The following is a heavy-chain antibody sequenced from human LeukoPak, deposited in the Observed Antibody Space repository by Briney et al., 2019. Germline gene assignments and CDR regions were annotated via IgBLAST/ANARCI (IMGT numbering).Heavy chain of an antibody. J-gene: IGHJ4*02. CDR2: ISKDGSDK. Sequence: GGSLRLSCAASGFTFSSYAMSWVRQAPGKGLEWVAVISKDGSDKYYPGSVRGRFTISRDNSKNTIYLQMDSLRAEDTAIYYCARDYWWNYDYWGQGTLVTVSS. V-gene: IGHV3-30-3*01. D-gene: IGHD1-7*01. CDR3: ARDYWWNYDY. CDR1: GFTFSSYA.